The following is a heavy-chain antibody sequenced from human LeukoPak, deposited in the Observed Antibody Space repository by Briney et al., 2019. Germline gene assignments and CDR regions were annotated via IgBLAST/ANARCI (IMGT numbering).Heavy chain of an antibody. CDR2: IRYDGSNK. J-gene: IGHJ6*03. D-gene: IGHD6-13*01. Sequence: GGSLRLSCAASGFTFSSYGMHWVRQAPGKGLEWVAFIRYDGSNKYYADSVKGRFTISRDNSKNTLFLQMHSLRVDDTAVYYCARTDSSSSYYYYYYYMGVWGKGTTVTISS. V-gene: IGHV3-30*02. CDR3: ARTDSSSSYYYYYYYMGV. CDR1: GFTFSSYG.